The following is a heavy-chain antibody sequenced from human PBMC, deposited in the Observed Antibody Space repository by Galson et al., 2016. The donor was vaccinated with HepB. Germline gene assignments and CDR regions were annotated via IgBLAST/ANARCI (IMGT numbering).Heavy chain of an antibody. Sequence: SVKVSCKAPGGTFTNYGISWVRQAPGQGFEWMGGFIPMFGSPHYAQKFEGRITITADEGTSTGYLELSGLRSDDTAVYYCARVEQQLDYYFDYWGQGTLVTVSS. J-gene: IGHJ4*02. CDR3: ARVEQQLDYYFDY. CDR2: FIPMFGSP. CDR1: GGTFTNYG. D-gene: IGHD6-13*01. V-gene: IGHV1-69*13.